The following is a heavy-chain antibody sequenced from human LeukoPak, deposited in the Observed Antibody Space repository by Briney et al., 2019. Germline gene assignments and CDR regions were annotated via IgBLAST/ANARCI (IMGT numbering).Heavy chain of an antibody. D-gene: IGHD6-6*01. Sequence: SETLSLTCTVSGGSISSYYWSWIRQPPGKGLEWIAYIYYSGSTNYNPSLKSRVTISIDTSKNQFSLKLSSVTAADTAVYYCARVPLAARGAVYFYYMDVWGKGTTVTVSS. CDR1: GGSISSYY. J-gene: IGHJ6*03. V-gene: IGHV4-59*01. CDR2: IYYSGST. CDR3: ARVPLAARGAVYFYYMDV.